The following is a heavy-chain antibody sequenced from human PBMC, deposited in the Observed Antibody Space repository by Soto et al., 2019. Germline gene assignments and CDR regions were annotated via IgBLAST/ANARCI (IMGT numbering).Heavy chain of an antibody. J-gene: IGHJ4*02. Sequence: EVQLLESGGGLVQPGGSLRLSCAASGFTFSSYAMSWVRQAPGKGLEWVSAISGSGGSTYYADSVKGRFTISRDNSKNTLYLQMNSLIAEDTAVYYCAKDLRTYGDYDYYYDYRGQGTLVTVSS. CDR2: ISGSGGST. CDR3: AKDLRTYGDYDYYYDY. D-gene: IGHD4-17*01. CDR1: GFTFSSYA. V-gene: IGHV3-23*01.